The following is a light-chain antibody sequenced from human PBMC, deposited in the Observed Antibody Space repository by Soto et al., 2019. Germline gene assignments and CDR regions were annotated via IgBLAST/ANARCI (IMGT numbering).Light chain of an antibody. CDR2: LAF. CDR3: LQLDTCPLT. V-gene: IGKV1-17*01. Sequence: DIQMMQSRCSLSASIGDRVTITCRASQGIRNDLLGWYQQKPGKAAKCLIYLAFNLQSGVTPGFSGSGSGTEFTLTISSLQPEDFATYCGLQLDTCPLTFGLGTKVEIK. CDR1: QGIRND. J-gene: IGKJ1*01.